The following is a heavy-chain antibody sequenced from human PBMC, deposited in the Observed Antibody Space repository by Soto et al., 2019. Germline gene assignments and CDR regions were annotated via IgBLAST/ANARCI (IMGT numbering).Heavy chain of an antibody. CDR3: AKHIADILIVPAAMLFDY. CDR2: ISGSGSNT. D-gene: IGHD2-2*01. J-gene: IGHJ4*02. Sequence: GGSLRLSCAASGFTFSSYAMSWVRQAPGKGLEWVAAISGSGSNTYYADSVKGRFTISRDNSKNTLYLQMNSLRAEDTAVYYCAKHIADILIVPAAMLFDYWGQGTLVTVSS. CDR1: GFTFSSYA. V-gene: IGHV3-23*01.